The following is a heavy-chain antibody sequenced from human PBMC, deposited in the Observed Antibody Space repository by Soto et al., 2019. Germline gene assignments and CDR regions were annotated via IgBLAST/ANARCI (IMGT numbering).Heavy chain of an antibody. CDR2: IYYSGST. J-gene: IGHJ6*01. V-gene: IGHV4-39*01. CDR1: GGSISSSSYY. D-gene: IGHD3-3*01. Sequence: PSETLSLTCTVSGGSISSSSYYWGWIRQPPGKGLEWIGSIYYSGSTYYNPSLKSRVTISVDTSKNQFSLKLSSVTAADTAVYYCARTGRITIFGVARGGMDVWGQGTTVTVSS. CDR3: ARTGRITIFGVARGGMDV.